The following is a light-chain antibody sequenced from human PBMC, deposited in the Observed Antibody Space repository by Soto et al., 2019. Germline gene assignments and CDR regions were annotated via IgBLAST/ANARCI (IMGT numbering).Light chain of an antibody. CDR2: EVT. Sequence: QSVLTQPASVSGSPGQSITISCTGTSSDVGGYNYVSWYQQHPGEAPKLMIDEVTNRPSGISDRFSGSKSGNTASMTISGLQAEDEADYYCSSYRTGRPVVFGGGTKVTVL. CDR1: SSDVGGYNY. V-gene: IGLV2-14*01. CDR3: SSYRTGRPVV. J-gene: IGLJ2*01.